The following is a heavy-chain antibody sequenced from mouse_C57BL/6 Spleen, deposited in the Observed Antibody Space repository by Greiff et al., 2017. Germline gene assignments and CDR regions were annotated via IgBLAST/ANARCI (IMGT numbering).Heavy chain of an antibody. D-gene: IGHD2-2*01. CDR3: ARRGCGYDVVFAY. CDR1: GYTFTSYG. CDR2: IYPRSGNT. J-gene: IGHJ3*01. V-gene: IGHV1-81*01. Sequence: VQRVESGAELARPGASVKLSCKASGYTFTSYGISWVKQRTGQGLEWIGEIYPRSGNTYYNEKFKGKATLTADKSSSTAYMELRSLTSEDSAVYVCARRGCGYDVVFAYWGQGTLVTVSA.